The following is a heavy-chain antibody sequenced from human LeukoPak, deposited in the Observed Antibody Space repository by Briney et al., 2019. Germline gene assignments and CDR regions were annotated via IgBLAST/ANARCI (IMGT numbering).Heavy chain of an antibody. D-gene: IGHD3-3*01. CDR1: GYSFTSYW. J-gene: IGHJ5*02. CDR2: IYPGDSDT. Sequence: KPGESLKISCKGSGYSFTSYWIGWVRQMPGKGLEWMGVIYPGDSDTRYSPSFQGQVTISADKSISTAYLQWSSLKASDTAMYYCARHGAYDFVEQWFDPWGQGTLVTVSS. V-gene: IGHV5-51*01. CDR3: ARHGAYDFVEQWFDP.